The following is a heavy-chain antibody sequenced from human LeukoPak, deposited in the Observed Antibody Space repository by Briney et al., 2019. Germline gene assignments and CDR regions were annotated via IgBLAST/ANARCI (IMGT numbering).Heavy chain of an antibody. CDR1: GGSISGDY. CDR3: ARQEYSYGYYIDV. D-gene: IGHD5-18*01. J-gene: IGHJ6*03. Sequence: PSETLSLTCTVSGGSISGDYWSWIRQPPGKGLEWIGYIYYSGSSSYNPSLKSRVTMSVDTSKNQFSLNLSSVTAADTAVYYCARQEYSYGYYIDVWGKGTTVTVSS. V-gene: IGHV4-59*08. CDR2: IYYSGSS.